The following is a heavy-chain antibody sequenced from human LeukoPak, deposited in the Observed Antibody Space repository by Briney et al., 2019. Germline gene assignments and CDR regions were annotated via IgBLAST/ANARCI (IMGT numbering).Heavy chain of an antibody. Sequence: SETLSLTCTVSGGSISSSSYYWGWIRQPPGKGLEWIGSIYYSGSTYYNPSLKSRVTISVDTSKNQFSLKLSSVTAADTAMYYCASPGEDYYDTKYKNWGQGTLVTVSS. J-gene: IGHJ4*02. CDR2: IYYSGST. D-gene: IGHD3-22*01. CDR3: ASPGEDYYDTKYKN. V-gene: IGHV4-39*01. CDR1: GGSISSSSYY.